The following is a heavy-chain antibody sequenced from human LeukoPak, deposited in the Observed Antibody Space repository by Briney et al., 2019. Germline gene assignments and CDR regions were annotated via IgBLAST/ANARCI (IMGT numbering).Heavy chain of an antibody. J-gene: IGHJ4*02. CDR3: ARLRRSHADQ. Sequence: PSETLSLTCTVSGGSISNSHYYWGWIRQPPGKGLEWIGTLYYSVTTYYDPSLKSRVTISVDTPENQFSLKLSSVTAADPAVYYCARLRRSHADQWGQGTLVTVSS. CDR1: GGSISNSHYY. D-gene: IGHD2-2*01. CDR2: LYYSVTT. V-gene: IGHV4-39*01.